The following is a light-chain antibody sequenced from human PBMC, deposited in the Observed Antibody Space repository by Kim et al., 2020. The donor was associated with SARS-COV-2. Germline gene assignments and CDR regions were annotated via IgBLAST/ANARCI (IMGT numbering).Light chain of an antibody. CDR2: DVS. J-gene: IGLJ1*01. CDR1: SSDVGGYNY. V-gene: IGLV2-11*01. CDR3: CSYAGSYV. Sequence: SPGQSVTISCTGTSSDVGGYNYVSWYQQHPGKAPKLMIYDVSKRPSGVPDRFSGSKSGNTASLTISGLRAEDEADYYCCSYAGSYVFGTGTKVTVL.